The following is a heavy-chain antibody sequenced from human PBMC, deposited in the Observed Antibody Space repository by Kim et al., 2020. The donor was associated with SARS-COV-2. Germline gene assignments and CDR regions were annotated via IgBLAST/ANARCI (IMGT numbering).Heavy chain of an antibody. CDR2: IIPIFGTA. J-gene: IGHJ6*02. Sequence: SVKVSCKASGGTFSSYAISWVRQAPGQGLEWMGGIIPIFGTANYAQKFQGRVTITADESTSTAYMELSSLRSEDTAVYYCASGGSYYGSGSYYSYYYYGMDVWGQGTTVTVSS. CDR1: GGTFSSYA. V-gene: IGHV1-69*13. D-gene: IGHD3-10*01. CDR3: ASGGSYYGSGSYYSYYYYGMDV.